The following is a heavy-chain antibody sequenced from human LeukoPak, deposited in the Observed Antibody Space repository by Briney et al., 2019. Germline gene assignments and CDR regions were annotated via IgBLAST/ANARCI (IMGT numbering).Heavy chain of an antibody. Sequence: ASVKVSCKASGYTFTGYYMPWVRQAPGQGLEWMGWTNPNTGGTNFAEKFQGRLTMTRDTSITTAYMELTSLRSDDTGIYFCARVDSSGWTGRFEYWGQGTLVTVSS. CDR2: TNPNTGGT. J-gene: IGHJ4*02. CDR3: ARVDSSGWTGRFEY. D-gene: IGHD3-22*01. CDR1: GYTFTGYY. V-gene: IGHV1-2*02.